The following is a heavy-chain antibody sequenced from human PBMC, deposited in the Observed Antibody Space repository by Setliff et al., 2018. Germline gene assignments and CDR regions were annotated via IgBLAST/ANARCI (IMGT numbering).Heavy chain of an antibody. CDR2: INDRGST. J-gene: IGHJ4*02. CDR1: GGSFSGYF. D-gene: IGHD2-15*01. CDR3: ATTTLGRYCFGGNCYFGY. V-gene: IGHV4-34*01. Sequence: SETLSLTCAVYGGSFSGYFWSWIRQPPGRGLEWIGEINDRGSTHYNPSLKSRATISVDTSKNQFSLKLTSVTAADTAVYYCATTTLGRYCFGGNCYFGYWGQGTLVTAPQ.